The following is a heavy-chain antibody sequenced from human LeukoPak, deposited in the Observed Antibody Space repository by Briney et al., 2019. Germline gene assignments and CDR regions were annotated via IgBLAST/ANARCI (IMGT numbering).Heavy chain of an antibody. CDR1: GFTFSSYA. CDR2: ISYDGGNK. Sequence: GGSLRLSCAASGFTFSSYAMHWVRQAPGKGLEWVAVISYDGGNKYYADSVKGRFTISRDNSKNTLYLQMNSLRAEDTAVYFCARGNVNIVATLPAYYYYGMDVWGQGTTVTVSS. J-gene: IGHJ6*02. CDR3: ARGNVNIVATLPAYYYYGMDV. V-gene: IGHV3-30-3*01. D-gene: IGHD5-12*01.